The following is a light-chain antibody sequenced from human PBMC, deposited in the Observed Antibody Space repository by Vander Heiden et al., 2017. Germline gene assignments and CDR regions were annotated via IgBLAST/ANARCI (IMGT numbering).Light chain of an antibody. CDR1: SLRNYN. V-gene: IGLV3-19*01. CDR2: GKT. J-gene: IGLJ2*01. CDR3: NSRDSSGNHVV. Sequence: SSELTQDPDVSVVLGQTVRITCQGDSLRNYNASWYQQKQGQAPQLLIYGKTNRPSGIPDLFPVPSSGNTPSLTPPWAHAEDDADYYCNSRDSSGNHVVFGGGTTLTVL.